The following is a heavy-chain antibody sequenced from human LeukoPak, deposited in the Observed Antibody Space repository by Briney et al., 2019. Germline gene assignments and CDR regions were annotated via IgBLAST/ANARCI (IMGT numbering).Heavy chain of an antibody. Sequence: ASETLSLTCTVSVDSISSGSYYWSWIRQPAGKGLEWIGRIYTSGSANYNPSLKSRVTISVDTSKNQFSLKLSSVTAADTAVYYCAGGIAAAGTGYYYYYYGMDVWGQGTTVTVSS. J-gene: IGHJ6*02. CDR2: IYTSGSA. CDR3: AGGIAAAGTGYYYYYYGMDV. D-gene: IGHD6-13*01. CDR1: VDSISSGSYY. V-gene: IGHV4-61*02.